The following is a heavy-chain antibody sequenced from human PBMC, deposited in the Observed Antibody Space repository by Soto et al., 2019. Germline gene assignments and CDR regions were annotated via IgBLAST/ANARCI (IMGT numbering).Heavy chain of an antibody. CDR2: ISYDGSNK. J-gene: IGHJ4*02. CDR3: AKDGGIAVAGTQPASVDY. D-gene: IGHD6-19*01. V-gene: IGHV3-30*18. CDR1: GFTFSSYG. Sequence: QVQLVESGGGVVQPGRSLRLSCAASGFTFSSYGMHWVRQAPGKGLEWVAVISYDGSNKYYADSVKGRFTISRDNSKNALYLQMNSLRAEDTAVYDCAKDGGIAVAGTQPASVDYWGQGTLVTVSS.